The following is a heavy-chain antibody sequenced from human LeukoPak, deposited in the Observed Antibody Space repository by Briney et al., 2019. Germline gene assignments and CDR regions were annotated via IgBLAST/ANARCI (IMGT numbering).Heavy chain of an antibody. CDR1: GYTFTSYG. D-gene: IGHD3-3*01. CDR2: ISAYNGNT. J-gene: IGHJ4*02. Sequence: ASVKVSCKASGYTFTSYGISWVRQAPGQGLEWMGWISAYNGNTNYAQKLQGRVTMTTDTSTSTAYMELRSLRSDDTAVYYCARGRSGYYDLWSGYYTGGYYFDYWGQGTLVTVSS. CDR3: ARGRSGYYDLWSGYYTGGYYFDY. V-gene: IGHV1-18*01.